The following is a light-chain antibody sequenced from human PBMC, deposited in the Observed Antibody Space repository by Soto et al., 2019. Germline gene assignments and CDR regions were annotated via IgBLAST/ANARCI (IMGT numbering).Light chain of an antibody. CDR3: RSYTSSSTRGV. V-gene: IGLV2-14*02. CDR1: RSDIGSYNF. Sequence: QSALTQPASVSGSPGQAITISCTGTRSDIGSYNFVSWYQQYPGKAPKLLIYDDNKRPSGVSNRFSGSKSGNTASLTISGLQAEDEADYYCRSYTSSSTRGVFGTGTKLPVL. J-gene: IGLJ1*01. CDR2: DDN.